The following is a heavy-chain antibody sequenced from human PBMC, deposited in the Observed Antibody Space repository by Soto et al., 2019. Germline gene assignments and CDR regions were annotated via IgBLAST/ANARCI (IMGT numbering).Heavy chain of an antibody. Sequence: SETLSLTCTVSGGSISSYYWSWIRQPPGKGLEWIGYIYYSGSTNYNPSLKSRVTISVDTSKNQFSLKLSSVTAADTAVYYCARHNYGSGSTYFDYWGQGTLVTAPQ. CDR2: IYYSGST. J-gene: IGHJ4*02. CDR1: GGSISSYY. D-gene: IGHD3-10*01. V-gene: IGHV4-59*08. CDR3: ARHNYGSGSTYFDY.